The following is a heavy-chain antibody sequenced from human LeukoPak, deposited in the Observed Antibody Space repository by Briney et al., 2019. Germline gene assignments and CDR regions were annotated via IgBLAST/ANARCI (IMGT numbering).Heavy chain of an antibody. CDR2: IYYSGRT. J-gene: IGHJ6*04. V-gene: IGHV4-61*01. Sequence: SETLSLTCTVSGGSFSSGSYYWSWHRQPQGTGLEWFGYIYYSGRTNYNPSHKSRITISVDTSKNQFSLKLSSVPAADTAVYYCARDEGSGSYLRTYYYYGMDVWGKGTTVTVSS. CDR3: ARDEGSGSYLRTYYYYGMDV. D-gene: IGHD3-10*01. CDR1: GGSFSSGSYY.